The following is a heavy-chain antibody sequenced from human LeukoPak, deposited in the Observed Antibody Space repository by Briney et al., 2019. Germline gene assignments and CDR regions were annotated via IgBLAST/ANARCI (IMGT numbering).Heavy chain of an antibody. CDR2: ISSSSSYI. D-gene: IGHD3-10*01. J-gene: IGHJ4*02. CDR1: GFTFSSHS. V-gene: IGHV3-21*01. Sequence: GGSLRLSCAASGFTFSSHSMNWVRQAPGKGLEWVSSISSSSSYIYYADSMQARFTISRDNYNNKLFLQMNSVRPEDTAVYFCVKDLAGTYSFDYWGQGARVTVSS. CDR3: VKDLAGTYSFDY.